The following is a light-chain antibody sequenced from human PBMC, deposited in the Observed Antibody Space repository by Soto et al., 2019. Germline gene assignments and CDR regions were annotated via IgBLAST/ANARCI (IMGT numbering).Light chain of an antibody. V-gene: IGKV1-27*01. CDR2: DAS. Sequence: DIQMTHHPSALSASLVGIVSITFRASQDISNRLAWYQQKPGQAPRLLIHDASTRATGVPARFSGSGSGTEFTLTISGLHTDDFATYYCQQYNILSTFGQGTKVDI. CDR3: QQYNILST. J-gene: IGKJ1*01. CDR1: QDISNR.